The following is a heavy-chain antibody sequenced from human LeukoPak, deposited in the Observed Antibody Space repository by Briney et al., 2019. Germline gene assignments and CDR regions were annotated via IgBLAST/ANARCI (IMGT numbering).Heavy chain of an antibody. V-gene: IGHV3-48*03. CDR1: GFTFSSYE. J-gene: IGHJ3*02. CDR3: ARAGHVITMIVVLDAFDI. CDR2: ISSSGSTI. Sequence: GGSLRLSCAASGFTFSSYEMNWVRQAPGKGLEWLSYISSSGSTIYYADSVKGRFTISRDNAKSSLYLQMNTLRAEDTAVYYCARAGHVITMIVVLDAFDIWGQETMVTVSS. D-gene: IGHD3-22*01.